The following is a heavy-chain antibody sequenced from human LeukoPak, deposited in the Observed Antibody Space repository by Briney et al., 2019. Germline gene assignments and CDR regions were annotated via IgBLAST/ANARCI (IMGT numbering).Heavy chain of an antibody. Sequence: ASVKVSCKASGYTFTSYGISWVRQAPGQGLEWMGWISAYNGNTNYAQKLQGRVTMTTDTSTSTAYMELRSLRSDDTAVYYCARDMEPTITMVQGVIPFDPWGQGTLATVSS. CDR1: GYTFTSYG. CDR3: ARDMEPTITMVQGVIPFDP. V-gene: IGHV1-18*01. D-gene: IGHD3-10*01. CDR2: ISAYNGNT. J-gene: IGHJ5*02.